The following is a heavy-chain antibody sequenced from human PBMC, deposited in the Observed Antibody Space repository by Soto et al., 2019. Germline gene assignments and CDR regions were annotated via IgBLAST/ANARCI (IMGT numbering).Heavy chain of an antibody. V-gene: IGHV3-33*01. CDR1: GFTFSNSC. CDR2: IWYDGSHK. Sequence: PGGSLRLSCAAAGFTFSNSCMHWVRQAPGKGLEWVAVIWYDGSHKDYADSVKVRFTISRDISKNMVYLQMDSLRAEDTAVYYCARSGQRGYALIRDPWGQGTLVTVSS. D-gene: IGHD3-10*01. CDR3: ARSGQRGYALIRDP. J-gene: IGHJ5*02.